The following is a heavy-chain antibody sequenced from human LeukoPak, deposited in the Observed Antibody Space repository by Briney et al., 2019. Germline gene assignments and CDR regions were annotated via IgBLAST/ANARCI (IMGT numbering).Heavy chain of an antibody. Sequence: SETLSLTCAVSGYSISSGYYWGWIRQPPGKGLEWIGSIYHSGSTYYNPSLKSRVTISVDTSKNQFSLKLSSVTAADTAVYYCASSIVVVPAAMGYWFDPWGQGTLVTVSS. CDR3: ASSIVVVPAAMGYWFDP. CDR1: GYSISSGYY. D-gene: IGHD2-2*01. J-gene: IGHJ5*02. CDR2: IYHSGST. V-gene: IGHV4-38-2*01.